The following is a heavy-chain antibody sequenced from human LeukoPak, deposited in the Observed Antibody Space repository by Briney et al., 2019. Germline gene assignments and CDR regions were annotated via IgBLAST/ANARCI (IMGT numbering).Heavy chain of an antibody. V-gene: IGHV3-21*01. CDR1: GFTFSSYS. CDR3: ASPAVYGSGTTHY. CDR2: ISSSSSYI. Sequence: GGSLRLSCAASGFTFSSYSMNWVRQAPGKGLEWVSSISSSSSYIYYADSVKGRFTISRDNAKNSLYLQMNSLRAEDTAVYYCASPAVYGSGTTHYWGQGTLVTVSS. D-gene: IGHD3-10*01. J-gene: IGHJ4*02.